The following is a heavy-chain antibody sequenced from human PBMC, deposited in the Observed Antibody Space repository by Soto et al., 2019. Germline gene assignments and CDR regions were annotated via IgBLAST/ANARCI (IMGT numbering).Heavy chain of an antibody. V-gene: IGHV4-39*01. J-gene: IGHJ4*02. CDR2: IYHDGST. CDR3: ARSSIVPRILMYPFDF. D-gene: IGHD3-9*01. CDR1: GGSITSSDYY. Sequence: SETLSLTCTFSGGSITSSDYYLGWIRQPPGKGLECVGTIYHDGSTHYNPSLKSRVTSSLDTSKNQFSLKLSSVTAADTAVYYCARSSIVPRILMYPFDFGGQGTLATVS.